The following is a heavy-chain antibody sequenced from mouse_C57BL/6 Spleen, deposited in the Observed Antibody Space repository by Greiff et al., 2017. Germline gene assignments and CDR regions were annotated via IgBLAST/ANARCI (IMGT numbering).Heavy chain of an antibody. CDR3: AGGDYGNYESWFAY. CDR1: GYTFTSYT. V-gene: IGHV1-4*01. CDR2: INPSSGYT. Sequence: QVQLQQSGAELARPGASVKMSCKASGYTFTSYTMHWVKQRPGQGLEWIGYINPSSGYTKYNQKFKDNATLTADKSSSTAYMQLSSLTSEDSAVYYCAGGDYGNYESWFAYWGQGTLVTVSA. D-gene: IGHD2-1*01. J-gene: IGHJ3*01.